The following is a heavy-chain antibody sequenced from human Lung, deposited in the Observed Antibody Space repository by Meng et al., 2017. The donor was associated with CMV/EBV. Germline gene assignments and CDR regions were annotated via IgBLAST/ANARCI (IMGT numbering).Heavy chain of an antibody. D-gene: IGHD2-21*01. CDR1: GYSFITDS. J-gene: IGHJ5*02. V-gene: IGHV1-46*01. Sequence: ASXXVSXKASGYSFITDSMHWVRQAPGQRLEWMGIINPGRGTTTYAQHFQGRVTMTRDTSTSTVYMELSSLRSEDTAIYYCAKAYCGNDCYYLGPWDQGTLVTVSS. CDR3: AKAYCGNDCYYLGP. CDR2: INPGRGTT.